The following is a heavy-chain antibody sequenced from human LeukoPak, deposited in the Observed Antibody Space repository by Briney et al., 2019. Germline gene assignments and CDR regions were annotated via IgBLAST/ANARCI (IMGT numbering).Heavy chain of an antibody. J-gene: IGHJ4*02. CDR1: GFTFSSYW. D-gene: IGHD6-25*01. CDR3: TRSLSGYDYSPDY. CDR2: INSDGSST. Sequence: PGGSLRLSCAASGFTFSSYWMHWVRHAPGKGLVWVSRINSDGSSTAYADSVKGRFTISRDNAKNTLYLQMNSLRAEGTAVYYCTRSLSGYDYSPDYWGQGTLVTVSS. V-gene: IGHV3-74*03.